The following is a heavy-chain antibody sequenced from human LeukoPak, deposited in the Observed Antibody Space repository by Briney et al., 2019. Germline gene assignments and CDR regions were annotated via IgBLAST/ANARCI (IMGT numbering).Heavy chain of an antibody. J-gene: IGHJ6*02. CDR3: ARGQEGATWEYYYYGMDV. V-gene: IGHV1-8*02. D-gene: IGHD1-26*01. Sequence: ASVKVSCKASGYTFTSYYMHWVRQAPGQGLEWMGWMNPNSGNTGYAQKFQGRVTMTRNTSISTAYMELSSLRSEDTAVYYCARGQEGATWEYYYYGMDVWGQGTTVTVSS. CDR1: GYTFTSYY. CDR2: MNPNSGNT.